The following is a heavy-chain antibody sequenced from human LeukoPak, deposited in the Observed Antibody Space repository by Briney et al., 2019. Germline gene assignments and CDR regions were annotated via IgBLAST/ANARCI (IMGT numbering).Heavy chain of an antibody. J-gene: IGHJ4*02. CDR3: ARGPTKQWLVPVIPFDY. Sequence: PGGSLRLSCAASGFTFSSYGMHWVRQAPGKGLEWVAVISYDGSNKYYADSVKGRFTISRDNSKNTLYLQMNSLRAEDTAVYYCARGPTKQWLVPVIPFDYWGQGTLVTVSS. V-gene: IGHV3-30*03. CDR1: GFTFSSYG. CDR2: ISYDGSNK. D-gene: IGHD6-19*01.